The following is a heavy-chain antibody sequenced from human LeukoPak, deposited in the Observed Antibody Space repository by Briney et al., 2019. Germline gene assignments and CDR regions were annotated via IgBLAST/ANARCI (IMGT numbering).Heavy chain of an antibody. J-gene: IGHJ5*02. CDR3: ARQVEGDSSWFDP. V-gene: IGHV5-51*01. D-gene: IGHD3-22*01. CDR2: IYPGDPDT. CDR1: GYRFTSYW. Sequence: GESLQISCKGSGYRFTSYWIGWVRQMPGKGLEGMGIIYPGDPDTRYSPSFQGQVTISADKSISTAYLQWSSLKASDTAMYYCARQVEGDSSWFDPWGQGTLVTVSS.